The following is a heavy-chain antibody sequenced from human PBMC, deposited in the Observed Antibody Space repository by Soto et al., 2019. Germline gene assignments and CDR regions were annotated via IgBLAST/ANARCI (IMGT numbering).Heavy chain of an antibody. Sequence: RASVKVSCKASGDTFGRFTINWVRQAPGQGLEWMGGIKPISDITNYAQRFQGRVTFTADASTSTVYLELSSLRSEDTAMYYCARDPYKINKLIGVWFDPWGQGTLVTVSS. CDR2: IKPISDIT. D-gene: IGHD1-20*01. CDR1: GDTFGRFT. J-gene: IGHJ5*02. CDR3: ARDPYKINKLIGVWFDP. V-gene: IGHV1-69*13.